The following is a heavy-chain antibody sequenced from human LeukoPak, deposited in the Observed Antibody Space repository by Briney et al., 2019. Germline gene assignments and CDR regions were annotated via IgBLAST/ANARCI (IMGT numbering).Heavy chain of an antibody. CDR1: GGSISSSNW. CDR2: IYHSGST. V-gene: IGHV4-4*02. CDR3: ARDVVGATNLIYYFDY. D-gene: IGHD1-26*01. J-gene: IGHJ4*02. Sequence: SETLSLTCAVSGGSISSSNWWSWVRQPPGKGREWIGEIYHSGSTNYNPSLKSRVTISVDKSKNQFSLKLSSVTAADTAVYYCARDVVGATNLIYYFDYWGQGTLVTVSS.